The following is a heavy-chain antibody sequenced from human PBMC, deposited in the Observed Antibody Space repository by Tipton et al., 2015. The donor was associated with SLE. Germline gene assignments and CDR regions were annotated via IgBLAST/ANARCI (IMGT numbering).Heavy chain of an antibody. V-gene: IGHV4-59*12. CDR1: GGSIRSYY. Sequence: TLSLTCTVSGGSIRSYYWTWIRQPPGKRLEWIAYIYHSGITNYNPSLQSRVTISVDRSKNQFSLKLSSVTAADTAMYYCVRERKYVVRFRELVAPDLWGQGTAITVSS. D-gene: IGHD1-26*01. CDR2: IYHSGIT. CDR3: VRERKYVVRFRELVAPDL. J-gene: IGHJ3*01.